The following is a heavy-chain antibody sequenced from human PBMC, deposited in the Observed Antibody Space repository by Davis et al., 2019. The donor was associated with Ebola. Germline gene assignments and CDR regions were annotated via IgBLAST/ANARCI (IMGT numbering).Heavy chain of an antibody. CDR3: ARLPTRSPPQYCGGDCNITEFDY. V-gene: IGHV1-69*04. D-gene: IGHD2-21*02. Sequence: PGGSLRLSCAASGFTFSSYAISWVRQAPGQGLEWMGRIIPILGIANYAQKFQGRVTITADKSTSTAYMEMSSLRSEDTAVYYCARLPTRSPPQYCGGDCNITEFDYWGQGTLVTVSS. J-gene: IGHJ4*02. CDR2: IIPILGIA. CDR1: GFTFSSYA.